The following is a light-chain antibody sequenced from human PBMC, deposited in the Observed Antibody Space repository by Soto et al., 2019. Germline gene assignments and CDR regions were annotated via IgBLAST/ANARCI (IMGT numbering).Light chain of an antibody. CDR3: LQHNSYPQT. J-gene: IGKJ1*01. Sequence: DIQMTQSPSSLFASVGDIVTITCRASQGIRDALGWYQQKPGKAPKRLIYAASSLQSGVPSRFSGSGSGTEFTLTISSLQPEDFATYYCLQHNSYPQTFGQGTKVEIK. CDR1: QGIRDA. V-gene: IGKV1-17*01. CDR2: AAS.